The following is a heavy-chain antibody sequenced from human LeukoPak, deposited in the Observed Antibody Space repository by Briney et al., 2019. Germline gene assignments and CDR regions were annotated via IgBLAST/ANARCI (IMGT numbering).Heavy chain of an antibody. J-gene: IGHJ5*02. V-gene: IGHV3-7*01. CDR1: GLTLSGYW. CDR2: IKQDGSEK. CDR3: ARESLLWEDPGGFDP. D-gene: IGHD3-10*01. Sequence: GGSLRLSCAASGLTLSGYWMSWVRQAPGKGLEWVANIKQDGSEKYYVDSVRGRFTISRDNVKNSLYLQMNSLRAEDTAVYYCARESLLWEDPGGFDPWGQGTLVTVSS.